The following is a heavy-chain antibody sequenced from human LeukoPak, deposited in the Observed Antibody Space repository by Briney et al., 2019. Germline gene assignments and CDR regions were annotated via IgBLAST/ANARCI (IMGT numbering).Heavy chain of an antibody. J-gene: IGHJ4*02. Sequence: ASVKVSCKASGYFLAAYYIHWVRLAPGQGLEWMGWINPTSGGANFAQKFQGRVTLTRNMSLSTVYMDLNGLQFDDTGVYFCARDVYRFLRYHFDVWGQGTPVTVSS. V-gene: IGHV1-2*02. D-gene: IGHD5/OR15-5a*01. CDR1: GYFLAAYY. CDR2: INPTSGGA. CDR3: ARDVYRFLRYHFDV.